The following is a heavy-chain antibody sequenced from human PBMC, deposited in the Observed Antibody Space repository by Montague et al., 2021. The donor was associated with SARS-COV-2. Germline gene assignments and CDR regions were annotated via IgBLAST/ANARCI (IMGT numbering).Heavy chain of an antibody. CDR3: ARLGDGVVPSPILGVGPYYSYYYMGV. D-gene: IGHD3-10*01. CDR2: IHHGGST. CDR1: GGSFSTYS. J-gene: IGHJ6*03. V-gene: IGHV4-34*01. Sequence: SETLSLTCAVHGGSFSTYSWNWIRQPPGKGLEWIGEIHHGGSTNYNPSLKSRVTISAGTSKNQFSLKLTSVAAADTAVYYCARLGDGVVPSPILGVGPYYSYYYMGVWGKGTTVTVSS.